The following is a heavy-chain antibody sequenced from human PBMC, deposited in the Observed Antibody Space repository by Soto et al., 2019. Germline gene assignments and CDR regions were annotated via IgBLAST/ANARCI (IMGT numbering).Heavy chain of an antibody. CDR2: IYYGGST. V-gene: IGHV4-31*03. CDR1: GGSISSGGYY. J-gene: IGHJ6*02. CDR3: ARDFYVDTAMDHYYYGMDV. Sequence: SETLSLTCTVSGGSISSGGYYWSWIRQHPGKGLEWIGYIYYGGSTYYNPSLKSRVTISVDTSKNQFSLKLSSVTAADTAVYYCARDFYVDTAMDHYYYGMDVWGQGTTVTVSS. D-gene: IGHD5-18*01.